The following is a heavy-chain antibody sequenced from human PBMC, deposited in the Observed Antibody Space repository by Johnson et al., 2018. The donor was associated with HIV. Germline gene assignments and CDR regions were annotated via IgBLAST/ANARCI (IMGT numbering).Heavy chain of an antibody. Sequence: QVQLVESGGGVVQPGRSLRLSCAVSGFTFSSYGMHWVRRAPGKGLEWVAVISYDGSNKYYADSVKGRFTVSRDNSKNTLFLQMNSLRAEDTAVYYCAKPSTESAFDIWGQGTMVTVSS. CDR2: ISYDGSNK. V-gene: IGHV3-30*18. D-gene: IGHD1-1*01. CDR1: GFTFSSYG. J-gene: IGHJ3*02. CDR3: AKPSTESAFDI.